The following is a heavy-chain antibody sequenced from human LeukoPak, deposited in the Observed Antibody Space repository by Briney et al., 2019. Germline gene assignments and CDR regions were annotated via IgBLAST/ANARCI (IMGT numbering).Heavy chain of an antibody. Sequence: SVKVSCKASGGTFSSYAISWVRQAPGQGLEWMGGIIPIFGTANYAQKFQGRVTITADESTSTAYMELSSLRSEDTAVYYCARDPWGGLAPYDYWGQGTLVTVSS. CDR3: ARDPWGGLAPYDY. D-gene: IGHD3-16*01. CDR2: IIPIFGTA. CDR1: GGTFSSYA. J-gene: IGHJ4*02. V-gene: IGHV1-69*13.